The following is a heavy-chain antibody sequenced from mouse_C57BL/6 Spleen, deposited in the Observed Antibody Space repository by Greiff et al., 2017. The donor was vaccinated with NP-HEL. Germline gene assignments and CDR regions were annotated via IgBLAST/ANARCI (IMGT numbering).Heavy chain of an antibody. V-gene: IGHV1-15*01. CDR2: IDPETGGT. CDR3: TRSSGTEYCFDY. J-gene: IGHJ2*01. Sequence: QVQLQQSGAELVRPGASVTLSCKASGYTFTDYEMHWVKQTPVHGLEWIGAIDPETGGTAYNQKFKGKAILTADKSSSTAYMELRSLTSEDSAVYYCTRSSGTEYCFDYWGQGTTLTVSS. D-gene: IGHD4-1*01. CDR1: GYTFTDYE.